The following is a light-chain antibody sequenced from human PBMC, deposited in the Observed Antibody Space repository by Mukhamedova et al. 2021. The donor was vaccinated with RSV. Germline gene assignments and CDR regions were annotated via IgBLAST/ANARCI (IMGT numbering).Light chain of an antibody. V-gene: IGLV2-14*01. J-gene: IGLJ2*01. CDR3: SSYTSSSTGVV. CDR1: SSDVGGYKY. CDR2: EVS. Sequence: ITISCTGTSSDVGGYKYVSWYQQHPGKAPKLMIYEVSNRPSGVSNRFSGSKSGNTASLTISGLQAEDEADYYCSSYTSSSTGVVF.